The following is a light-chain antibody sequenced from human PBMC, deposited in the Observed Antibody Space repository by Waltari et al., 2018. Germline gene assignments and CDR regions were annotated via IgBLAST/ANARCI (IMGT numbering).Light chain of an antibody. CDR3: QETSNLSWT. J-gene: IGKJ1*01. Sequence: EIVMTQSPATLSLSPGKTATISCRTSQSVSSKLAWYQQKPGQAPRLLIYGASSRATGIPDRFSGSGSGTDFTLTISSLEHEDFAVYYCQETSNLSWTFGQGTKVEIK. CDR2: GAS. V-gene: IGKV3-11*01. CDR1: QSVSSK.